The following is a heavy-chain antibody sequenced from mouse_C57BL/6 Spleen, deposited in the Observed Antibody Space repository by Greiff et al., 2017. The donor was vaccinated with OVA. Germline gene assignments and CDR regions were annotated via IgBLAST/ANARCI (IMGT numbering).Heavy chain of an antibody. CDR1: GYTFTGYW. J-gene: IGHJ2*01. CDR3: ARYPLYYGSSYSYFDY. Sequence: QVQLKESGAELMKPGASVKLSCKATGYTFTGYWIEWVKQRPGHGLEWIGEILPGSGSTNYNEKFKGKATFTADTSSNTAYMQLSSLTTEDSAIYYCARYPLYYGSSYSYFDYWGQGTTLTVSS. V-gene: IGHV1-9*01. D-gene: IGHD1-1*01. CDR2: ILPGSGST.